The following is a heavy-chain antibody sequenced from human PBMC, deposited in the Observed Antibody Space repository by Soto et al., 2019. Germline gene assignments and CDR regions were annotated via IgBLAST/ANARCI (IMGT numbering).Heavy chain of an antibody. CDR1: GGSFSGYY. J-gene: IGHJ4*02. CDR3: ARGPQIAVAVHYFDY. D-gene: IGHD6-19*01. V-gene: IGHV4-34*01. Sequence: QVQLQQWGAGRLKPSETLSLTCAVYGGSFSGYYWSWIRQPPGKGLEWIGEINHSGSTNYNPSLKSRVTISVDTSKNQFSLKLSSVTAADTAVYYCARGPQIAVAVHYFDYWGQGTLVTVSS. CDR2: INHSGST.